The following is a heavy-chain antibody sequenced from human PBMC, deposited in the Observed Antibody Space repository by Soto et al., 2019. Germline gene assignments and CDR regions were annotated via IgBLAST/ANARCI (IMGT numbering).Heavy chain of an antibody. D-gene: IGHD1-26*01. Sequence: ASETLSLTCNVSGGSMSRYYRSWIRQPAGKGLEWVGRVWTSGSTNYNPSLKSRVTMSIDTSNNHFSLKLNSVTAADTAVYYCARTVGAAYYFDFWGQGTLVTVSS. CDR1: GGSMSRYY. CDR2: VWTSGST. CDR3: ARTVGAAYYFDF. V-gene: IGHV4-4*07. J-gene: IGHJ4*02.